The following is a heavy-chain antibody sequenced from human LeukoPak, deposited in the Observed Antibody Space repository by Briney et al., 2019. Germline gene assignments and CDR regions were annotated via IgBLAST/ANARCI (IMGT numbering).Heavy chain of an antibody. CDR3: AGGQMFTSGGFDN. Sequence: PGGSLRLSCAASGFSVRDKYMSWVRQAPGKGLEWVSVLYTGGEKYFADLVKGRFTTSRDNSNNMVFLQMNSLTAEDTALYYCAGGQMFTSGGFDNWGQGTLVTVSS. CDR2: LYTGGEK. D-gene: IGHD6-19*01. J-gene: IGHJ4*02. CDR1: GFSVRDKY. V-gene: IGHV3-53*01.